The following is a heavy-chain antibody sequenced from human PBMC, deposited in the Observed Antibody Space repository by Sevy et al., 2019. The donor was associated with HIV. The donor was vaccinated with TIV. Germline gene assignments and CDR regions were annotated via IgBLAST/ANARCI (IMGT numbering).Heavy chain of an antibody. Sequence: SETLSLTCAVSGASVRSDSYYWTWIRQTPGRGLEWIGHISGTTSYNPSLKSRLTISRDTSKKQFSLTLSSVTAADTAVYYCASAKKLADTYYDSTVYYSFAYWGPGTPVTVSS. CDR3: ASAKKLADTYYDSTVYYSFAY. D-gene: IGHD3-16*01. V-gene: IGHV4-61*01. CDR2: ISGTT. CDR1: GASVRSDSYY. J-gene: IGHJ4*02.